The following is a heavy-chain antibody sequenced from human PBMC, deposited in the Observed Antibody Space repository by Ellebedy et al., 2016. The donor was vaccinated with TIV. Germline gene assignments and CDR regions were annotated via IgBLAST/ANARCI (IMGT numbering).Heavy chain of an antibody. CDR2: ITASGGTT. J-gene: IGHJ4*02. CDR3: ASGVLTTVTTGEDY. CDR1: GFTFRSYA. Sequence: GGSLRLSXAVSGFTFRSYAMSWVRQAPGKGLEWVSSITASGGTTDYADSVKGRFTISRDNSENTLFLQLNSLRAEDTAVYYCASGVLTTVTTGEDYWGQGTLVTVSS. V-gene: IGHV3-23*01. D-gene: IGHD4-17*01.